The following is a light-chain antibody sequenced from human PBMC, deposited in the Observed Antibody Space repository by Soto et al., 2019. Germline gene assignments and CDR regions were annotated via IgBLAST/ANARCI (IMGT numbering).Light chain of an antibody. Sequence: DIQLTQSPSFLSASVGDRVTITCRASQRTNSFLAWNQQTPGKAPNLLIYAASTLQTGVPSRFSGSESGTEFTLTISSLQPEDFATYYCQQLNSYPITFGQGTRLEIK. J-gene: IGKJ5*01. CDR2: AAS. CDR3: QQLNSYPIT. CDR1: QRTNSF. V-gene: IGKV1-9*01.